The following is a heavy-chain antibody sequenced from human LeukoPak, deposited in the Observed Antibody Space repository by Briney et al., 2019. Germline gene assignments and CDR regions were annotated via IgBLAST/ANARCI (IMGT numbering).Heavy chain of an antibody. D-gene: IGHD3-22*01. CDR1: GGSVSNYY. CDR3: ARGPYSYDSSGAFDI. V-gene: IGHV4-4*07. Sequence: SETLSLTCTVSGGSVSNYYWSWIRQPAGKGLEWIGRISSSGSTNYNPSLKSRVTISVDTSKNQFSLKLSSVTAADTAVYFCARGPYSYDSSGAFDIWGQGTMVTVSS. J-gene: IGHJ3*02. CDR2: ISSSGST.